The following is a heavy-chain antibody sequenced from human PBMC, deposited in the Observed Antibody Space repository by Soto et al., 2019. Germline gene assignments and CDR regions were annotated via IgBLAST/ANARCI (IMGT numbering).Heavy chain of an antibody. CDR2: IYYSGST. D-gene: IGHD6-13*01. J-gene: IGHJ4*02. CDR3: ARGIAAAGAHY. V-gene: IGHV4-59*01. CDR1: GGSISSYY. Sequence: PSETLSLTCTVSGGSISSYYWSWIRQPPGKGLEWIGYIYYSGSTNYNPSLKSRVTISVDTSKNQFSLKLSSVTAADTAVYYCARGIAAAGAHYPGQGTLVTVS.